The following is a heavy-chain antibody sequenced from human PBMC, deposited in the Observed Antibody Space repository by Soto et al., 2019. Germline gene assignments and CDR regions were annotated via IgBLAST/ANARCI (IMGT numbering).Heavy chain of an antibody. Sequence: QVKLVQSGTEVKKPGASVKVSCKASGYSFGTSGISWVRQAPGQGLEWMGWISAYNGNTNYDQKLQDRATMTRDTSTSTVYMEVSSLRSEDTAVYYCAREMYTIRGSPFDYWGQRTLVTVSS. V-gene: IGHV1-18*04. CDR3: AREMYTIRGSPFDY. CDR1: GYSFGTSG. D-gene: IGHD3-16*01. J-gene: IGHJ4*02. CDR2: ISAYNGNT.